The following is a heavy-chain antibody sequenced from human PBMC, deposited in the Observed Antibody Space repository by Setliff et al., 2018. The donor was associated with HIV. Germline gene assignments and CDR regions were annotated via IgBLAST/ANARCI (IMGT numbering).Heavy chain of an antibody. CDR3: TRGPGGTVPKPLEAFDV. CDR1: GATIHYHY. Sequence: LSLTCSISGATIHYHYWSWIRQPPGKGLEWIGYVDYSGDTEYNPPLQSRATISRDPSKSQVSLTLNSATAADTAVYYCTRGPGGTVPKPLEAFDVWGRGAVVTVSS. D-gene: IGHD1-7*01. CDR2: VDYSGDT. V-gene: IGHV4-59*11. J-gene: IGHJ3*01.